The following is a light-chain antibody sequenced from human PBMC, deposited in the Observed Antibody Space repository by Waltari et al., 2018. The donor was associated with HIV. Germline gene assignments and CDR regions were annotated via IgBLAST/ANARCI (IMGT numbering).Light chain of an antibody. CDR3: QQYNSHSYA. CDR2: KTS. V-gene: IGKV1-5*03. CDR1: QIIDNL. J-gene: IGKJ2*01. Sequence: DVQMTQSPSTLSAGVGDKVNITCRASQIIDNLLAWYQQKPGKPPKLLIYKTSYLETGVPSRFSGSVSGADFTLIIDGLQPDDFATYYCQQYNSHSYAFGQGTKVDVK.